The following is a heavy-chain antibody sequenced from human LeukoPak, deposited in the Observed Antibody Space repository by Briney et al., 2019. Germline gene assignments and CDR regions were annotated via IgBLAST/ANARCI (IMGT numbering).Heavy chain of an antibody. J-gene: IGHJ6*02. V-gene: IGHV4-34*01. CDR2: INHSGST. CDR3: ARGGLYYYYGMDV. Sequence: PSETPSLTCAVYGGSFSGYYWSWIRQPPGKGLEWIGEINHSGSTNYNPSLKSRVTISVDTSKNQFSLKLSSVTAADTAVYYCARGGLYYYYGMDVWGQGTTVTVSS. CDR1: GGSFSGYY.